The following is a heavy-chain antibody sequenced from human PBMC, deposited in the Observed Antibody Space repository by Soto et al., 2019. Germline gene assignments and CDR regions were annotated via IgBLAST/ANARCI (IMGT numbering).Heavy chain of an antibody. J-gene: IGHJ3*02. D-gene: IGHD3-22*01. CDR3: AKTPMMAVVIDAFDI. CDR2: ISYDGSNK. CDR1: GFTFSSYG. V-gene: IGHV3-30*18. Sequence: PGGSLRLSCAASGFTFSSYGMHWVRQAPGKGLEWVAVISYDGSNKYYADSVKGRFTISRDNSKNTLYLQMNSLRAEDTAVYYCAKTPMMAVVIDAFDIWGQGTMVTVSS.